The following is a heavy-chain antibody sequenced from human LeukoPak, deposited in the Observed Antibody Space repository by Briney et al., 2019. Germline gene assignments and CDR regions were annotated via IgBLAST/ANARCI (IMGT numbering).Heavy chain of an antibody. CDR3: ARDGSGSDVPFDY. J-gene: IGHJ4*02. CDR2: IIGSGTTK. CDR1: GFTFSNYG. V-gene: IGHV3-48*03. Sequence: GGSLRLSCAASGFTFSNYGMTWVRQAPGKGLEWVSYIIGSGTTKYYADSVKGRFTISRDNGKDSLNLQMNSLRAEDTAVYYCARDGSGSDVPFDYWGQGALVTVSS.